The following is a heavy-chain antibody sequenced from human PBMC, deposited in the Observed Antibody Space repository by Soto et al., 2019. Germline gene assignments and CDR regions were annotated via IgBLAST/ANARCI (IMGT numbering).Heavy chain of an antibody. Sequence: QVQLVESGGGVVQPGRSLRLSCAASGFTFSSYAMHWVRQAPGQGLEWMGGIIPIFGTANYAQKFQGRVTITADESTSTAYMELSSLRSEDTAVYYCARAYGDYGGYYYYGMDVWGQGTTVTVSS. D-gene: IGHD4-17*01. CDR1: GFTFSSYA. J-gene: IGHJ6*02. CDR2: IIPIFGTA. CDR3: ARAYGDYGGYYYYGMDV. V-gene: IGHV1-69*01.